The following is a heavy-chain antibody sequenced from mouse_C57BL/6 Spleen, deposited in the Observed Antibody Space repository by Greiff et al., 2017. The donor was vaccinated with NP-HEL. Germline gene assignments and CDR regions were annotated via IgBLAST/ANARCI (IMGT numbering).Heavy chain of an antibody. CDR2: IHPNSGST. Sequence: VQLQQPGAELVKPGASVKLSCKASGYTFTSYWMHWVKQRPGQGLEWIGMIHPNSGSTNYNEKFKSKATLTVDKSSSTAYMQLSSLTSEDSAVCYCATVYYYGSSYYWGQGTTLTVSS. V-gene: IGHV1-64*01. CDR3: ATVYYYGSSYY. D-gene: IGHD1-1*01. J-gene: IGHJ2*01. CDR1: GYTFTSYW.